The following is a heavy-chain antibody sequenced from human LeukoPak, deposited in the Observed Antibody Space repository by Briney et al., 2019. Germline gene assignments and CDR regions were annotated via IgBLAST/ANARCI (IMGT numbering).Heavy chain of an antibody. CDR3: ARDATGYSSSWYDC. D-gene: IGHD6-13*01. J-gene: IGHJ5*01. CDR2: IYSGGST. CDR1: GFTVSSNY. Sequence: GGSLRLSCAASGFTVSSNYMSWVRQAPGKGLEWVSVIYSGGSTYYADSVKGRFTISRDNSKNTLYLQMNSLRAEDTAVYYCARDATGYSSSWYDCWGQETLVTVAS. V-gene: IGHV3-66*01.